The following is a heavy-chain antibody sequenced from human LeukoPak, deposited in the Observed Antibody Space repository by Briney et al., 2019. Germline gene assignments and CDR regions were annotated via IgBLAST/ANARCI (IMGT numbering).Heavy chain of an antibody. CDR1: GGSISSSSYY. CDR3: ARAEVGD. CDR2: IYYSGST. Sequence: EPSETLSLTCTVSGGSISSSSYYWGWIRQPPGKGLEWIGNIYYSGSTYYNPSLESRVTMSLDTSKNQFSLKLSSVTAADTAVYYCARAEVGDWGQGTLVTVSS. D-gene: IGHD2-15*01. J-gene: IGHJ4*02. V-gene: IGHV4-39*07.